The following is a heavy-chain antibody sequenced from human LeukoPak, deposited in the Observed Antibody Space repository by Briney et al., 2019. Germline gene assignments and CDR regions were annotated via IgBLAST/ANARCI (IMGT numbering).Heavy chain of an antibody. J-gene: IGHJ4*02. Sequence: GGSLRLPCAASGFTFSSYGMHWVRQAPGKGLEWVAFIRSDGSIKYYTESLKGRFTISRDNSKNTLYLQINSLRAEDTAVYYCTKDEVFSSAWYFDYWGQGTLVTVSS. D-gene: IGHD6-19*01. CDR2: IRSDGSIK. V-gene: IGHV3-30*02. CDR3: TKDEVFSSAWYFDY. CDR1: GFTFSSYG.